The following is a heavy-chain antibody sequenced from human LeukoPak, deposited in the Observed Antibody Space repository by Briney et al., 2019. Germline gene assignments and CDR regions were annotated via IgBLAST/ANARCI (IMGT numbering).Heavy chain of an antibody. CDR3: ARSYGRGSYYYGMDV. CDR1: GGSFSGYY. D-gene: IGHD3-10*02. CDR2: INHSGST. Sequence: SQTLSLTCAVYGGSFSGYYWSWIRQPPGKGLEWIGEINHSGSTNYNPSLKSRVTISVDTSKNQFSLKLSSVTAADTAVYYCARSYGRGSYYYGMDVWGQGTTVTVSS. V-gene: IGHV4-34*01. J-gene: IGHJ6*02.